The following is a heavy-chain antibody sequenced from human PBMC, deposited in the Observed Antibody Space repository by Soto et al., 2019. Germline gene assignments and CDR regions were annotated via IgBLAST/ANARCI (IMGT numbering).Heavy chain of an antibody. CDR1: GFTFRSFT. D-gene: IGHD6-13*01. CDR2: ISSNSAYI. CDR3: TRDASRDSSARGWFDP. J-gene: IGHJ5*02. Sequence: XESLRLSCAASGFTFRSFTMNWVRQAPGKGLEWVSTISSNSAYIYYTDALRGRFTISRDNAKNSLHLQMNSLRAEDTAVYYCTRDASRDSSARGWFDPWGPGTLVTVSS. V-gene: IGHV3-21*01.